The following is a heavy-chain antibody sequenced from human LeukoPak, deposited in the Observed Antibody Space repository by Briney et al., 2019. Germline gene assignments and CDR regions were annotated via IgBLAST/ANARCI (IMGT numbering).Heavy chain of an antibody. Sequence: GGSLRLSCAASGFTFSSYAMSWVRQAPGKGLEWVSAIGGSSGSTYYADSVKGRFTISRDNSKNTLYLQMNSLRAEDTAVYYCAKTILTATTPFDYWGQGTLVTVSS. J-gene: IGHJ4*02. CDR1: GFTFSSYA. CDR2: IGGSSGST. D-gene: IGHD4-17*01. V-gene: IGHV3-23*01. CDR3: AKTILTATTPFDY.